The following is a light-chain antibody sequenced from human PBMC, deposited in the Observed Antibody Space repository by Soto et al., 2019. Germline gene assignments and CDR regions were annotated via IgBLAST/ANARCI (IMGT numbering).Light chain of an antibody. CDR2: EVS. CDR3: SSYAGSNRKV. CDR1: SSDVGGYNY. V-gene: IGLV2-8*01. J-gene: IGLJ2*01. Sequence: QSALTQPPSASGSPGQSVTISCTGTSSDVGGYNYVSWYQQHPGKAPKVMIYEVSKRPSGVPDRFSGSKSGNTASLTVSGFQAEDEADYYCSSYAGSNRKVFGGGTKLTVL.